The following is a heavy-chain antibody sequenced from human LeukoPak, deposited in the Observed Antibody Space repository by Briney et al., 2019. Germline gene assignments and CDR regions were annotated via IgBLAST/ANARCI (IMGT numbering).Heavy chain of an antibody. CDR3: SRDQSLSSSSGWSDVFDI. CDR1: GFTFGDYA. V-gene: IGHV3-49*03. CDR2: IRSKAFGGAT. D-gene: IGHD6-19*01. J-gene: IGHJ3*02. Sequence: PGGSLRLSCTASGFTFGDYAMSWFRQAPGKGLEWVGFIRSKAFGGATEYAASVKGRFTISRDDSKTIAYLQMNSLKTEDTAVYYCSRDQSLSSSSGWSDVFDIWGQGTMVTVSS.